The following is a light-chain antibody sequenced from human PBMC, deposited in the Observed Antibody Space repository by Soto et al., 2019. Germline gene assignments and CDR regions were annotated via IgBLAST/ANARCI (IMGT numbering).Light chain of an antibody. Sequence: QSVLTQPPSVSGAPGQRVTITCTGSSSNIGAGYDVHWYQQLPGTAHKLLIYGNSNRPSGVPDRFSCSKSGTSASLAITGLQAEDEADYYCQSYDSSLSGSVFGGGTKLTVL. V-gene: IGLV1-40*01. CDR3: QSYDSSLSGSV. CDR2: GNS. CDR1: SSNIGAGYD. J-gene: IGLJ2*01.